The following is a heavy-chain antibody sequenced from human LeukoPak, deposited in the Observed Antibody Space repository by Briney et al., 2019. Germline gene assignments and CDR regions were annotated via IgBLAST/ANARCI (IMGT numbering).Heavy chain of an antibody. J-gene: IGHJ4*02. CDR2: IYNSGST. Sequence: SETLSLTCTVSGGSISSYYWSWIRQPAGKGLEWIGHIYNSGSTNYNPSLEGRVTMSVATSKNQFSLHLSSVTAADTAVYYCARSAFLVTAPGLYYFDYWGQGTLVAVSS. CDR3: ARSAFLVTAPGLYYFDY. D-gene: IGHD6-13*01. V-gene: IGHV4-4*07. CDR1: GGSISSYY.